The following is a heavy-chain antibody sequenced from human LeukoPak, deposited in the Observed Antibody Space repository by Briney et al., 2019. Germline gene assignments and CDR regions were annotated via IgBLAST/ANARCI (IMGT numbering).Heavy chain of an antibody. CDR1: GYSISSGYY. J-gene: IGHJ6*02. CDR3: ARHIIDSGSSHYYYGMDV. Sequence: SETLSLTCTVSGYSISSGYYWGWIRQPPGKGLEWIGSIYHSGSTYYNPSLKSRVTISVDTSKNQFSLKLSSVTAADTAVYYCARHIIDSGSSHYYYGMDVWGQGTTVTVSS. D-gene: IGHD1-26*01. V-gene: IGHV4-38-2*02. CDR2: IYHSGST.